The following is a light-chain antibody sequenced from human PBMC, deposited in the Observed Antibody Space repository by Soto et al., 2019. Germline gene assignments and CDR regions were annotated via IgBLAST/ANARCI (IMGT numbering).Light chain of an antibody. V-gene: IGKV3-15*01. Sequence: EIVMTQSPATLSVSPGERATLSCRASQSVGSNLAWYQQRPGQAPRLLIYGASTRATSIPARFSGSGSGTEFTLTISSLQSEDFAVYYCQQYNNRPPWTFGQGTKVEIK. CDR1: QSVGSN. CDR3: QQYNNRPPWT. CDR2: GAS. J-gene: IGKJ1*01.